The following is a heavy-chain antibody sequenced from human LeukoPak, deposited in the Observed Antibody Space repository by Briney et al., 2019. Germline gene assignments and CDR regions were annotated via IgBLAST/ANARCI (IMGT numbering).Heavy chain of an antibody. CDR1: GGTFSSYA. CDR3: ARGAFRGAISEYFQH. D-gene: IGHD3-10*01. V-gene: IGHV1-69*05. J-gene: IGHJ1*01. CDR2: IIPIFGIA. Sequence: GASVKVSCKASGGTFSSYAISWVRQAPGQGLEWMGRIIPIFGIANYAQKFQGRVTITTDESTSTAYMELSSLRSEDTAVYYCARGAFRGAISEYFQHWGQGTLVTVSS.